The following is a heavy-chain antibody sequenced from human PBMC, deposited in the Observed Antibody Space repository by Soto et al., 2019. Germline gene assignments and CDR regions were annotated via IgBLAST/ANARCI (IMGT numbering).Heavy chain of an antibody. Sequence: GGSLRLSCLDSGFTFSTSWMTWVRQVPGKGLEWVANINQDGSEKYYVDSVKGRFTISRDNTKNSLYLQMNSVRAGDTAVYYCARDVADFRGQGTLVTDSS. CDR1: GFTFSTSW. CDR2: INQDGSEK. V-gene: IGHV3-7*01. CDR3: ARDVADF. J-gene: IGHJ4*02. D-gene: IGHD3-3*01.